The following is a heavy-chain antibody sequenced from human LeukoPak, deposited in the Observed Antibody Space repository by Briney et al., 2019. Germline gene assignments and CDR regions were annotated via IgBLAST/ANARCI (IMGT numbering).Heavy chain of an antibody. V-gene: IGHV3-48*04. CDR3: ARAYGSGNYYHFDY. CDR1: GFTFSSYS. CDR2: ISSSSSTI. Sequence: PGGSLRLSCAASGFTFSSYSMNWVRQAPGKGLEWDSYISSSSSTIYYADSVKGRFTISRDNAKNSLYLQMSNLRSEDTAVYYCARAYGSGNYYHFDYWGQGTLVTVSS. D-gene: IGHD3-10*01. J-gene: IGHJ4*02.